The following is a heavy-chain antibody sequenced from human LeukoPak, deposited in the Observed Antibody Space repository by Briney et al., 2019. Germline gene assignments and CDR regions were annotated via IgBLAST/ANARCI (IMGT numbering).Heavy chain of an antibody. Sequence: ASVKVSCKASGGTFSSYAISWVRQAPGQWLEWMGGIIPIFGTANYAQKFQGRVTITADESTSTAYMELSSLRSEDTAVYYCAAYSSPQYYYYYMDVWGKGTTVTVSS. CDR2: IIPIFGTA. D-gene: IGHD6-13*01. CDR1: GGTFSSYA. CDR3: AAYSSPQYYYYYMDV. J-gene: IGHJ6*03. V-gene: IGHV1-69*13.